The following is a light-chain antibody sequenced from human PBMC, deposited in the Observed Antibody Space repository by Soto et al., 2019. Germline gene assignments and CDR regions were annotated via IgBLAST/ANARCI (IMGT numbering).Light chain of an antibody. Sequence: QSVLTQPPSVSGAPWQRVTISCTGSSSNIGADYDVHWYQQLPGTAPKLLIYGNSNRPSGVPDRFSGSKSGTSASLAITGLQAEDEADYYCQSYDSSLSAVVFGGGTKVTVL. CDR2: GNS. V-gene: IGLV1-40*01. CDR1: SSNIGADYD. CDR3: QSYDSSLSAVV. J-gene: IGLJ3*02.